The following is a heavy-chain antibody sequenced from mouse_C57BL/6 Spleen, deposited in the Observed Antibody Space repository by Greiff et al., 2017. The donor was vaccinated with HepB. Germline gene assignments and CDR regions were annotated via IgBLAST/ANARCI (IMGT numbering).Heavy chain of an antibody. CDR3: ARPLTGTKDYFDY. CDR1: GYAFSSSW. Sequence: VQLQESGPELVKPGASVKISCKASGYAFSSSWMNWVKQRPGKGLEWIGRIYPGDGDTNYNGKFKGKATLTADKSSSTAYMQLSSLTSEDSAVYVCARPLTGTKDYFDYWGQGTTLTVSS. D-gene: IGHD4-1*01. CDR2: IYPGDGDT. V-gene: IGHV1-82*01. J-gene: IGHJ2*01.